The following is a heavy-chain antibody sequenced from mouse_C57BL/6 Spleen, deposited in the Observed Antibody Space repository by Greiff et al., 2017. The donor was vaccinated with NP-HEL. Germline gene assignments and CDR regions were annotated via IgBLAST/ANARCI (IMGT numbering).Heavy chain of an antibody. CDR3: ARPHGSSWDPFAY. Sequence: QVQLQQPGAELVKPGASVKLSCKASGYTFTSYWMHWVKQRPGQGLEWIGMIHPNSGSTNYNEKFKSKATLTVDKSSSTAYMQLSSLTSEDSAVYYCARPHGSSWDPFAYWGQGTLVTVSA. J-gene: IGHJ3*01. CDR1: GYTFTSYW. CDR2: IHPNSGST. V-gene: IGHV1-64*01. D-gene: IGHD1-1*01.